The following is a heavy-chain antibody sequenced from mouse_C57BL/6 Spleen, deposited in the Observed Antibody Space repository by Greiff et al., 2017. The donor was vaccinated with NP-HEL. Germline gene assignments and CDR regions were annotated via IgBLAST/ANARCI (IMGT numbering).Heavy chain of an antibody. CDR3: ARQYSMITKAWFAY. V-gene: IGHV5-6*02. CDR2: ISSGGGYT. D-gene: IGHD2-4*01. CDR1: GFTFSSYG. J-gene: IGHJ3*01. Sequence: DVKLVESGGDLVKPGGSLKLSCAASGFTFSSYGMSWVRQTPDKRLEWVATISSGGGYTYYPDSVKGRFTISRDNAKNTLYLQMSSLKSEDTAMYYCARQYSMITKAWFAYWGQGTLVTVSA.